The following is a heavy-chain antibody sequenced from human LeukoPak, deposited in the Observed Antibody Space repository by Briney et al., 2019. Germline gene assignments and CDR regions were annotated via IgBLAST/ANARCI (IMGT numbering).Heavy chain of an antibody. J-gene: IGHJ4*02. CDR2: ISAYNGNT. Sequence: ASVKVSCKASGYTFTSYGISWVRQAPGQGLEWMGWISAYNGNTNYAQKLQGRVTMTTDTSTSTAYMELRSLRSDDTAVYYCARDSGGYSYGEFGYWGQGTLVTVSS. D-gene: IGHD5-18*01. V-gene: IGHV1-18*01. CDR3: ARDSGGYSYGEFGY. CDR1: GYTFTSYG.